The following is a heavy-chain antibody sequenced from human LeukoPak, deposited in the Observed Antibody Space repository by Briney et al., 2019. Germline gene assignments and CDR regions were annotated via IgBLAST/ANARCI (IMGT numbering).Heavy chain of an antibody. Sequence: SETLSLTCAVYGGSFSGYYWSWIRQPPGKGLEWIGEINHSGSTNYNPSLTSRVTISVDTSKNQFSLKLSSVTAADTAVYYCARGGYYDILTGYPFDYWGQGTLVTVSS. J-gene: IGHJ4*02. CDR2: INHSGST. D-gene: IGHD3-9*01. CDR3: ARGGYYDILTGYPFDY. CDR1: GGSFSGYY. V-gene: IGHV4-34*01.